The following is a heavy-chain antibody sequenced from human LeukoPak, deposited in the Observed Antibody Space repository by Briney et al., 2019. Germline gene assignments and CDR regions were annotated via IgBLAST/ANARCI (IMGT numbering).Heavy chain of an antibody. J-gene: IGHJ4*02. V-gene: IGHV3-7*01. D-gene: IGHD2-8*02. Sequence: GGSLRLSCAASGFTFSIYAMSWVRQAPGRGLQWVASMKGDASLIYYVDSVKGRFTISRDNARNSLYMQMNSLRVEDTAVYYCARLFGGVTTFDYWGQGALVTVSS. CDR3: ARLFGGVTTFDY. CDR1: GFTFSIYA. CDR2: MKGDASLI.